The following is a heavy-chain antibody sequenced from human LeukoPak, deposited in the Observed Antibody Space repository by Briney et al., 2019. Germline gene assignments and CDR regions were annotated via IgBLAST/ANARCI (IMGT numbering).Heavy chain of an antibody. CDR2: INPSAGGT. V-gene: IGHV1-46*01. J-gene: IGHJ4*02. D-gene: IGHD2-2*01. Sequence: ASVKVSCKASGYTFTSYYIHWVRQAPGQGLEWTGLINPSAGGTSYAQKFQDRVTMTRDMSTTTVYLGLNSLRSEDTAVYYCARGGCSTTSCYHFDSWGQRTLVTVSS. CDR1: GYTFTSYY. CDR3: ARGGCSTTSCYHFDS.